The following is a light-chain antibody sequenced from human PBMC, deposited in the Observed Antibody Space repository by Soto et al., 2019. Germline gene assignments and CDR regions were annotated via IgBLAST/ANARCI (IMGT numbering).Light chain of an antibody. J-gene: IGLJ2*01. V-gene: IGLV2-8*01. CDR3: SSYGGTNNVI. Sequence: QSALTQPPSASGSPGQSVTISCTGTSNDVGAYPYVSWYKQYPGEAPQLMLYEVTKRPSGVPGRFSGSKSGNTASLTVSGLQAEDEADYYCSSYGGTNNVIFGGGTKLTVL. CDR1: SNDVGAYPY. CDR2: EVT.